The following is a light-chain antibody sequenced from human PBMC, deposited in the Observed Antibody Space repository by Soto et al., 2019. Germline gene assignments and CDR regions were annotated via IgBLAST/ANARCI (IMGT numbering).Light chain of an antibody. CDR3: QQRRTF. CDR2: GAS. V-gene: IGKV3D-20*02. J-gene: IGKJ5*01. CDR1: QSVISNY. Sequence: EIVLTQSPGTLSLSPGERATLSCRASQSVISNYLAWYQQKPGQPPRLLIYGASTRATGIPDRFSGSGSGTDFTRTISSLEPEDFAVYYCQQRRTFFRQGPRLQI.